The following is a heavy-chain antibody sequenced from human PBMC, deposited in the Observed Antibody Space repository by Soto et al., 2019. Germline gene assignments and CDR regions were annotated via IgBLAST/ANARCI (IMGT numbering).Heavy chain of an antibody. J-gene: IGHJ4*02. CDR2: IYSGTTT. V-gene: IGHV3-66*01. CDR3: ARGYWVEGYGAGTYFDY. Sequence: GGSLRLSCAASGFTFSTYAMAWVRQAPGKGLEWVSVIYSGTTTHYADSVKGRFTISRDSSKNTLYLQMNSLRAEDTAVYYCARGYWVEGYGAGTYFDYCGQGTLVTVSS. D-gene: IGHD3-16*01. CDR1: GFTFSTYA.